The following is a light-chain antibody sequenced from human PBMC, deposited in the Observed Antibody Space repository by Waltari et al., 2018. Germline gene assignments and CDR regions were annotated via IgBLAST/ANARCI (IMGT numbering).Light chain of an antibody. V-gene: IGLV1-44*01. CDR3: AAWDDSLNAVV. CDR1: SSNIGSNT. J-gene: IGLJ2*01. Sequence: QSVLTQPPSASGTPGQRVTISCSGSSSNIGSNTVNWYQQLPGTAPKLLIYSNNRRPSGGPDRFSGSKSGTSASLAISGLQSEDEADYYCAAWDDSLNAVVFGGGTKLTVL. CDR2: SNN.